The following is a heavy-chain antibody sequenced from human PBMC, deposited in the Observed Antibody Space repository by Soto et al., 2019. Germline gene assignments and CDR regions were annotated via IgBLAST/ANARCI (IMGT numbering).Heavy chain of an antibody. CDR2: IYYSGST. J-gene: IGHJ5*02. D-gene: IGHD3-3*01. CDR3: ARSVSLLITIFFSPAPCWFDP. CDR1: GGSISSGGYY. Sequence: SETLSLTCTVSGGSISSGGYYWSWIRQHPGKGLEWIGYIYYSGSTYYNPSLKSRVTISVDTSKNQFSPKLSSVTAADTAVYYCARSVSLLITIFFSPAPCWFDPWGQGTLVTVSS. V-gene: IGHV4-31*03.